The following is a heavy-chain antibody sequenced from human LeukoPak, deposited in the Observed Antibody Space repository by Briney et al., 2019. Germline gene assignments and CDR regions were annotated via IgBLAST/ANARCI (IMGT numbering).Heavy chain of an antibody. Sequence: GGSLRLSCAASGFAFSTNWMHWVRQAPGKGLEWVSVIYSGGSTYYADSVKGRFTISRDNSKNTLYLQMNSLRAEDTAVYYCARGVSSSSWHRGRYFDYWGQGTLVTVSS. CDR3: ARGVSSSSWHRGRYFDY. CDR2: IYSGGST. CDR1: GFAFSTNW. J-gene: IGHJ4*02. V-gene: IGHV3-53*01. D-gene: IGHD6-13*01.